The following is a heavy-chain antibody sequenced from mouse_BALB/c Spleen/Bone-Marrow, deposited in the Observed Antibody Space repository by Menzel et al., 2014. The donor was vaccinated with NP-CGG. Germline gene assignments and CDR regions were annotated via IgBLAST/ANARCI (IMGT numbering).Heavy chain of an antibody. Sequence: EVKVVESGGGLVKPGGSLKLSCAASGFTFSSYTMSWVRQTPEKRLEWVATISSGGLYTYYPDSVKGRFTISRDNAKNTLYLRMRSLKSEDTAMYYCTRDYANYAWFAYWGQGTLVTVSA. CDR2: ISSGGLYT. J-gene: IGHJ3*01. CDR3: TRDYANYAWFAY. D-gene: IGHD2-1*01. V-gene: IGHV5-6-4*01. CDR1: GFTFSSYT.